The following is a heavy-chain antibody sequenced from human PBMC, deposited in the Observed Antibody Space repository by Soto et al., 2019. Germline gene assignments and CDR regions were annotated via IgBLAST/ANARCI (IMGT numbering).Heavy chain of an antibody. CDR2: ISAYKGNT. CDR3: ARESAKRLGYWSGGSCWDYYGMDV. CDR1: GYTFTSYG. J-gene: IGHJ6*02. Sequence: ASVKVSCKASGYTFTSYGISWVRQAPGQGLEWMGCISAYKGNTNDAQKLQGRVTMTTDTSTSTAYMELRSLRSDDTAVYYSARESAKRLGYWSGGSCWDYYGMDVWGQGTTVTVSS. D-gene: IGHD2-15*01. V-gene: IGHV1-18*04.